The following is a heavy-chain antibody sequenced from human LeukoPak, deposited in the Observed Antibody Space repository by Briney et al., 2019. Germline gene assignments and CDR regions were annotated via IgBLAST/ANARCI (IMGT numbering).Heavy chain of an antibody. CDR3: AKDDYYYDSSGYFDY. CDR1: GFTFDDYT. Sequence: GGSLRLSCAASGFTFDDYTMHWVRQAPGKGLEWVSAISGSGGSTYYADSVKGRFTISRDNSKNTLYLQMNSLRAEDTAVYYCAKDDYYYDSSGYFDYWGQGTLVTVSS. D-gene: IGHD3-22*01. CDR2: ISGSGGST. J-gene: IGHJ4*02. V-gene: IGHV3-23*01.